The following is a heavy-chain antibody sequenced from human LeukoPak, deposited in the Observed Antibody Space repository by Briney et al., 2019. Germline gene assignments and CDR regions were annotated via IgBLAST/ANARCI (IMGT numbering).Heavy chain of an antibody. J-gene: IGHJ4*02. CDR3: ARDGAATY. CDR1: GFTFSSYAM. CDR2: IYHSGST. V-gene: IGHV4-4*02. D-gene: IGHD6-13*01. Sequence: GSLRLSCAASGFTFSSYAMSWVRQPPGKGLEWIGEIYHSGSTDYNPSLKSRVTISVDKSKNQFSLKLSSVTAADTAVYYCARDGAATYWGQGTLVTVSS.